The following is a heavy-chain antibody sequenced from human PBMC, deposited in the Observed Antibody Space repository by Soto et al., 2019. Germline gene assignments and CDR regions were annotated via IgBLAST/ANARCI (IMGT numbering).Heavy chain of an antibody. J-gene: IGHJ4*02. V-gene: IGHV3-7*01. CDR3: AKELGITGTTADFDY. CDR2: IKQDGTEK. Sequence: GGSLRLSCVASGFTFSGYWMTWVRQAPGKGLQWVANIKQDGTEKHYVDSVKGRFTISRDNAKNSLYLQMNSLRAEDTAVYYCAKELGITGTTADFDYCGQGTLVTVS. D-gene: IGHD1-7*01. CDR1: GFTFSGYW.